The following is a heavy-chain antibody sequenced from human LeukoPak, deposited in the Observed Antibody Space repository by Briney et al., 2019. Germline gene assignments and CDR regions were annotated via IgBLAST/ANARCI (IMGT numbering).Heavy chain of an antibody. D-gene: IGHD3-3*01. V-gene: IGHV1-2*02. CDR1: GYTFTGYY. CDR2: VNPNSGGT. Sequence: ASVKVSCKASGYTFTGYYMHWVRQAPGQGLEWMGWVNPNSGGTNSAQKFQGRVTMTRDTSISTAYMELSRLRSDGTAMYYYARAPTNYDFWSGYAYYYGMDVWGQGTTATVSS. J-gene: IGHJ6*02. CDR3: ARAPTNYDFWSGYAYYYGMDV.